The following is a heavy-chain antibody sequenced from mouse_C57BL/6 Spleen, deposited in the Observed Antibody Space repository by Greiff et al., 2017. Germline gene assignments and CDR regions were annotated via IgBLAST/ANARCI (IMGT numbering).Heavy chain of an antibody. D-gene: IGHD3-2*02. J-gene: IGHJ3*01. V-gene: IGHV14-4*01. CDR2: IDPENGDT. Sequence: EVKLVESGAELVRPGASVKLSCTASGFNIKDDYMHWVKQRPEQGLEWIGWIDPENGDTEYASKFQGKATITADTSSNTAYLQLSSLTSEDTAVYYCTPEGTAQALAYWGQGTLVTVSA. CDR1: GFNIKDDY. CDR3: TPEGTAQALAY.